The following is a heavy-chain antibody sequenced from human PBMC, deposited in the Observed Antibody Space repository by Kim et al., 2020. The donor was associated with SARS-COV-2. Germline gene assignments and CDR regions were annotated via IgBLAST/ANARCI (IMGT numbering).Heavy chain of an antibody. V-gene: IGHV4-59*01. CDR3: ARAKGGNLPPLY. CDR2: ISYSGTT. Sequence: SETLSLTCSVSGGSISNYYWSWIRQPPGKGLEWIGYISYSGTTNYNPSLKSRVTLSVDTSKSQFSLKLTSVTAADTAVYYCARAKGGNLPPLYWGQGTLV. J-gene: IGHJ4*01. CDR1: GGSISNYY. D-gene: IGHD2-15*01.